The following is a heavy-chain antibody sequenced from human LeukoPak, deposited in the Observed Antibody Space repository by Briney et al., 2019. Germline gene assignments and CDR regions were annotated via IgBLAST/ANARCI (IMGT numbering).Heavy chain of an antibody. J-gene: IGHJ5*02. D-gene: IGHD4-17*01. CDR2: ISAYNGNT. CDR1: GYTFTSYG. CDR3: ARAGYGDFVNWFDP. V-gene: IGHV1-18*01. Sequence: ASVKVSCKASGYTFTSYGISWVRQAPGQGLEWMGWISAYNGNTNYAQKLQGRVTMTTDTSTSTAYVELRSLRSDDTAVYYCARAGYGDFVNWFDPWGQGTLVTVSS.